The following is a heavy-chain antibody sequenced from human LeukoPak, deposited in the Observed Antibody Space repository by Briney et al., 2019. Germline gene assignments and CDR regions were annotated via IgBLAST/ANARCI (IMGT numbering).Heavy chain of an antibody. V-gene: IGHV3-21*01. CDR3: ARGASVVAGNDNAFDI. D-gene: IGHD6-19*01. CDR2: ISISSRYI. J-gene: IGHJ3*02. CDR1: GFTFSNYN. Sequence: GGSLRLSCAASGFTFSNYNMNWVRQAPGKGLEWASTISISSRYIYYVDSVKGRFTVSRDNARNSLYLQMNSLRAEDTAVYYCARGASVVAGNDNAFDIWGQGTMVTVSS.